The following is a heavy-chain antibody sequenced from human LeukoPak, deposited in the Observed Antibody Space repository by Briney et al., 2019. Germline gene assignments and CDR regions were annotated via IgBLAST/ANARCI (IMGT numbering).Heavy chain of an antibody. CDR1: GFTFSSYE. V-gene: IGHV3-48*03. J-gene: IGHJ5*02. CDR2: ISSSGSTI. D-gene: IGHD2-2*01. Sequence: GGSLRLSCAASGFTFSSYEMNWVRQAPGKGLEGVSYISSSGSTIYYADSVKGRFTISRDNAKNSLYLQMNSLRAEDTAVYYCAGELGYCSSTSCYPGWFVPWGQGTLVTVSS. CDR3: AGELGYCSSTSCYPGWFVP.